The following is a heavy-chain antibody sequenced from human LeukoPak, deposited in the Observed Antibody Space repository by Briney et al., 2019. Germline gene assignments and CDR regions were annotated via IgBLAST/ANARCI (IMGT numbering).Heavy chain of an antibody. CDR2: IKQDGGEK. D-gene: IGHD3-9*01. CDR1: GFTFSSYW. J-gene: IGHJ4*02. CDR3: ASELLIDWPTTGDY. V-gene: IGHV3-7*01. Sequence: GGSLRLSCAASGFTFSSYWMSWVRQAPGKGLEWVANIKQDGGEKYYVDSVKGRFTISRDNAKNSLYLQMNSLRAEDTAVYYCASELLIDWPTTGDYWGQGTLVTVSS.